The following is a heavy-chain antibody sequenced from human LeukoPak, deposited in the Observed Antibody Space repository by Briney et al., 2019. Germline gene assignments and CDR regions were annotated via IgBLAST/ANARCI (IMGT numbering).Heavy chain of an antibody. V-gene: IGHV4-34*01. CDR3: ARKQLASSGFYFDY. D-gene: IGHD6-13*01. Sequence: SETLSLTCAVYGGSFCGYYWSWIRQPPGKGLEWIGEINHRGSTNYNPSLKSRVTISVDTSKNQFSLNLSSVTAADTAVYYCARKQLASSGFYFDYWGQGTLVTVSS. J-gene: IGHJ4*02. CDR2: INHRGST. CDR1: GGSFCGYY.